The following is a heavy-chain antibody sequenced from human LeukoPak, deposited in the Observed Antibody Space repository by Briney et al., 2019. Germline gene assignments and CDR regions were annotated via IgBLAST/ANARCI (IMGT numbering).Heavy chain of an antibody. CDR3: ARDPRIELRYFDWLFPLTTGRPDYGMDV. V-gene: IGHV1-2*04. CDR1: GYTFTGYY. D-gene: IGHD3-9*01. J-gene: IGHJ6*02. CDR2: INPNSGGT. Sequence: ASVKVSCKASGYTFTGYYMHWVRQAPGQGLEWMGWINPNSGGTNYAQKFQGWVTMTTDTSTSTAYMELRSLRSDDTAVYYCARDPRIELRYFDWLFPLTTGRPDYGMDVWGQGTTVTVSS.